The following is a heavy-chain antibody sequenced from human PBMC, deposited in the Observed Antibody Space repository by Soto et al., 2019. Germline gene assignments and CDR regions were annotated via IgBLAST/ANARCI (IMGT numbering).Heavy chain of an antibody. V-gene: IGHV3-23*01. CDR3: AKPYSSGYYGGAFDS. CDR2: ISGSGGST. Sequence: SGGSLRLSCAASGFTFSSYAMSWVRQAPGKGLEWVSAISGSGGSTYYADSVKGRFTISRDNSKNTLYLQMNSLRAEDTAVYYCAKPYSSGYYGGAFDSWGQGTRVTVSS. D-gene: IGHD3-22*01. CDR1: GFTFSSYA. J-gene: IGHJ3*02.